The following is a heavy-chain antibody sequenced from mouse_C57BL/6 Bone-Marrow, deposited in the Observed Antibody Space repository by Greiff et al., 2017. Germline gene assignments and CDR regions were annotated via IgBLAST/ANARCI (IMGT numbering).Heavy chain of an antibody. V-gene: IGHV14-4*01. CDR3: TTVEWLRRGYFDV. CDR2: IGPENGDT. J-gene: IGHJ1*03. Sequence: VQLQQSGAELVRPGASVKLSCTASGFNIQDDYMHWVKQRPEQGLEWIGWIGPENGDTEYASKFPGKATITAYTSSNPAYLQLSSLTSEDTAVYYCTTVEWLRRGYFDVWGTGTTVTVSS. D-gene: IGHD2-2*01. CDR1: GFNIQDDY.